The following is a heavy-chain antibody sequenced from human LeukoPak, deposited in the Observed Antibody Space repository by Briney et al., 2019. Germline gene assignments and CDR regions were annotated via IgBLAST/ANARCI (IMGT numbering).Heavy chain of an antibody. CDR1: GFTFSSYS. D-gene: IGHD6-13*01. CDR3: ARIRRGSSSWYYFDS. Sequence: GGSLRLSCAASGFTFSSYSMSWVRQAPGKGLEWVANIKQDGSEKNYVGSVKGRFTISRDNAKNSLYLQMNSLRAEDTALYYCARIRRGSSSWYYFDSWGQGTLVTVSS. J-gene: IGHJ4*02. CDR2: IKQDGSEK. V-gene: IGHV3-7*03.